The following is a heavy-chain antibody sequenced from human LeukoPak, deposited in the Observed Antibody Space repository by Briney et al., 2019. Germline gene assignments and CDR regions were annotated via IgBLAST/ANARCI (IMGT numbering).Heavy chain of an antibody. V-gene: IGHV4-34*01. CDR1: GGSFSGYY. J-gene: IGHJ5*02. Sequence: SGPLSLPCAAYGGSFSGYYWSWIRQPPGKGLEWIEEINHIGSTNYNPSLKSRVTISVDTSKNQFSLKLSSVTAADTAVYYCARERGYYDSSGYFRSSSWFDPWGQGTLVTVSS. CDR3: ARERGYYDSSGYFRSSSWFDP. CDR2: INHIGST. D-gene: IGHD3-22*01.